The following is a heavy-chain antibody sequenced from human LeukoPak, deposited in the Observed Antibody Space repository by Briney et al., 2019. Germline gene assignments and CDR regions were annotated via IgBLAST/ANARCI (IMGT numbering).Heavy chain of an antibody. Sequence: GGSLRLSCAASGFTFSSSAMSWVRQAPGKGLEWVSAISNNGGYTYYADSVQGRFTISRDNSKNTLYLQMNSLRAEDTAVYYCAKSKSDSYGTYYYYYGMDVWGQGTTVTVSS. CDR1: GFTFSSSA. J-gene: IGHJ6*02. CDR2: ISNNGGYT. CDR3: AKSKSDSYGTYYYYYGMDV. V-gene: IGHV3-23*01. D-gene: IGHD5-18*01.